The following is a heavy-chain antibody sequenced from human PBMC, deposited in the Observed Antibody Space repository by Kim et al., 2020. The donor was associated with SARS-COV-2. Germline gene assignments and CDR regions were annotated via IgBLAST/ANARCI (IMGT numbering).Heavy chain of an antibody. J-gene: IGHJ5*02. CDR1: GGSISSTSYY. CDR3: ARQPAANWLHP. Sequence: SETLSLTCTVSGGSISSTSYYWGWIRQPPGKGLEWIATIYYNGNTYYTPSLQSRVTISVDTSKNQFSLKVSSVTAADTAVYYCARQPAANWLHPSDQGTL. D-gene: IGHD6-13*01. V-gene: IGHV4-39*01. CDR2: IYYNGNT.